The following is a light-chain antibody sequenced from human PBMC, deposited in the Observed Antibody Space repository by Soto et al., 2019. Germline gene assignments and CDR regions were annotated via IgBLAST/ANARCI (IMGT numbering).Light chain of an antibody. Sequence: EIVMTQSPATLSVSPGERATLSCRASQSVSSNLAWYQQKPGQAPRLLIYGASTRATGIPARFSGSGSGTEFPLTISSLQSEDFAVYYCQQYINWPPTFGQGTKVEIK. CDR3: QQYINWPPT. CDR1: QSVSSN. J-gene: IGKJ1*01. V-gene: IGKV3-15*01. CDR2: GAS.